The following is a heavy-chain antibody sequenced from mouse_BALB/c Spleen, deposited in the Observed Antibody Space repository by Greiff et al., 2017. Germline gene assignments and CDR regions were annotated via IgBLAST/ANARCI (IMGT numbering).Heavy chain of an antibody. D-gene: IGHD2-14*01. Sequence: QVQLKESGPGLVAPSQSLSITCTVSGFSLTGYGVNWVRQPPGKGLEWLGMIWGDGSTDYNSALKSRLSISKDNSKSQVFLKMNSLQTDDTARYYCARRGPYYRSFMDYWGQGTSVTVSS. CDR1: GFSLTGYG. CDR2: IWGDGST. CDR3: ARRGPYYRSFMDY. J-gene: IGHJ4*01. V-gene: IGHV2-6-7*01.